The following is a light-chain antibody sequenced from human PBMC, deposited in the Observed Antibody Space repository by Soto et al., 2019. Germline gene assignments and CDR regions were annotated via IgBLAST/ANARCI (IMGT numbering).Light chain of an antibody. CDR2: KAS. CDR3: QQYDYLPIT. V-gene: IGKV1-5*03. Sequence: DIPLTQSPSSLCGSLVDRDTIXDRASQTISSWLAWYQQKPGKAPKLLIYKASTLKSGVPSRFSGSGSGTEFTLTISSLQPDDFATYYCQQYDYLPITFGQGTRLEIK. J-gene: IGKJ5*01. CDR1: QTISSW.